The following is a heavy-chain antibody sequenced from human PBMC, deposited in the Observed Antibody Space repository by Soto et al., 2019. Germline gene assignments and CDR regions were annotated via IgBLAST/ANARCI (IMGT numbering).Heavy chain of an antibody. Sequence: GGSLRLSCAASGFNFSTYGMHWVRQAPGKGLEWVAVMSYDGSNKLYADSVKGRFTISRDNSKNTLYLQMNSPRAEDTAVYYCAKGYVSGSTDGIFDYWGQGTQVTVSS. V-gene: IGHV3-30*18. J-gene: IGHJ4*02. CDR3: AKGYVSGSTDGIFDY. D-gene: IGHD1-7*01. CDR2: MSYDGSNK. CDR1: GFNFSTYG.